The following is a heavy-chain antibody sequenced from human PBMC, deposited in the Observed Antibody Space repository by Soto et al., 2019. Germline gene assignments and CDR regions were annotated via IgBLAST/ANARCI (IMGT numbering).Heavy chain of an antibody. CDR3: ARVGDDCSGGSCSSQIDY. Sequence: PSETLSLTCTVSGGSISSYYWSWIRQPPGKGLEWIGYIYYSGSTNYNPSLKSRVTISVDTSKNQFSLKLSSVTAADTAVYYCARVGDDCSGGSCSSQIDYWGQGTLVTVSS. CDR2: IYYSGST. V-gene: IGHV4-59*01. CDR1: GGSISSYY. J-gene: IGHJ4*02. D-gene: IGHD2-15*01.